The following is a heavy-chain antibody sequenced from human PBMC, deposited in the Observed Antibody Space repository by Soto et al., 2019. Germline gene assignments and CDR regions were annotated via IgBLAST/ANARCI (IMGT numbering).Heavy chain of an antibody. CDR1: GYTFRIDF. CDR2: LNPSVDST. J-gene: IGHJ4*02. CDR3: ARATRSGSPHFDH. V-gene: IGHV1-46*01. D-gene: IGHD5-12*01. Sequence: ASVKVSCKGAGYTFRIDFMHWVCQAPGQGLEWMGILNPSVDSTSYAQEFQGRVTMTRETSTSTLYMELSSLRSEDTAVYYCARATRSGSPHFDHWGQGTLVTVSS.